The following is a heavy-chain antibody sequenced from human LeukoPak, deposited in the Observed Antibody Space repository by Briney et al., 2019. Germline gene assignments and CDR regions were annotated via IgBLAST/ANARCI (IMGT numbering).Heavy chain of an antibody. CDR1: GFTFSSFW. CDR2: IDQDGSVR. V-gene: IGHV3-7*01. J-gene: IGHJ4*02. CDR3: ARDPGSSSFDY. D-gene: IGHD6-13*01. Sequence: GGSLRLSCVASGFTFSSFWMSWVRQAPGKGLEFVANIDQDGSVRNYVDSVKGRFIISRDNTKNSLYLQMDSLRAEDTAVYFCARDPGSSSFDYWGLGTPVTVSS.